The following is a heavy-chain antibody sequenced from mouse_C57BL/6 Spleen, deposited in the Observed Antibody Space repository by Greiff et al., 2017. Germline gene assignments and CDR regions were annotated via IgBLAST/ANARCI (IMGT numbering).Heavy chain of an antibody. CDR1: GFTFSSYA. CDR3: ARDGDGYSAWFAY. CDR2: ISDGGSYT. Sequence: DVMLVESGGGLVKPGGSLKLSCAASGFTFSSYAMSWVRQTPEKRLEWVATISDGGSYTYYPDNVKGRFTISRDNAKNNLYLQMSHLKSEDTAMYYCARDGDGYSAWFAYWGQGTLVTVSA. V-gene: IGHV5-4*01. D-gene: IGHD2-3*01. J-gene: IGHJ3*01.